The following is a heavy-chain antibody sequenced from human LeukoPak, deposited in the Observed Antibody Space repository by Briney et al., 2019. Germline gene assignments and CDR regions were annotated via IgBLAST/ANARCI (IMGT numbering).Heavy chain of an antibody. Sequence: PGGSLRLSCAASGFTFSTYSMNWVRQAPGKGLEWISYISGSSSTIYYADSVKGRFTISRDNARSSLYLQMNSLRDDDTAVYYCAREPAVNYRHDYWGQGTLVTVSS. CDR3: AREPAVNYRHDY. D-gene: IGHD1-7*01. CDR1: GFTFSTYS. J-gene: IGHJ4*02. V-gene: IGHV3-48*02. CDR2: ISGSSSTI.